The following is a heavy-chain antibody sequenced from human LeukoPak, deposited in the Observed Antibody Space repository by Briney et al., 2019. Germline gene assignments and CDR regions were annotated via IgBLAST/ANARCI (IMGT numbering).Heavy chain of an antibody. D-gene: IGHD2-2*01. Sequence: GRSLRLSCAASGFTFSSYAMPWVRQAPGKGLEWVAVISYDGSNKYYADSVKGRFTISRDNSKNTLYLQMNSLRAEDTAVYYCARGVVPAAMDYWGQGTLVTVSS. CDR2: ISYDGSNK. CDR1: GFTFSSYA. J-gene: IGHJ4*02. V-gene: IGHV3-30-3*01. CDR3: ARGVVPAAMDY.